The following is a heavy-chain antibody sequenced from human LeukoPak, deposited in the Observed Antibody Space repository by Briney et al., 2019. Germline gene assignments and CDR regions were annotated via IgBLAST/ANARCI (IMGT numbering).Heavy chain of an antibody. D-gene: IGHD3-3*01. CDR3: ARGQPDYDYWSGFLTASDF. CDR1: GYTFTAYY. V-gene: IGHV1-2*02. Sequence: ASVKVSCQASGYTFTAYYIHWVRPAPGHGLEWMGWINPNSGGTSNAQKFQDRATMTSDTSITTAYMELSRLRSDDTALYYCARGQPDYDYWSGFLTASDFWGPGTLVTVSS. J-gene: IGHJ4*02. CDR2: INPNSGGT.